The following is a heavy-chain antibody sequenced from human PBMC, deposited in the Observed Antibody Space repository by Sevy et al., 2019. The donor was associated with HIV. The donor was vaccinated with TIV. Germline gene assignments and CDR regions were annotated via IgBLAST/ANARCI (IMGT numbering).Heavy chain of an antibody. CDR2: ISYDGSNK. V-gene: IGHV3-30*03. Sequence: GGSLRLSCAASGFTFSSYGMHLVRQAPGKGLEWVAVISYDGSNKYYADSVKGRFTISRDNSKNTLYLQMNSLRAEDTAVYYCATMIVVVSQIEGDAFDIWGQGTMVTVSS. CDR1: GFTFSSYG. D-gene: IGHD3-22*01. CDR3: ATMIVVVSQIEGDAFDI. J-gene: IGHJ3*02.